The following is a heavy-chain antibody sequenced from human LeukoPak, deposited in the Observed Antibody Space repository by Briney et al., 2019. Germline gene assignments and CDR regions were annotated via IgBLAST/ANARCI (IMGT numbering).Heavy chain of an antibody. V-gene: IGHV4-34*01. D-gene: IGHD3-22*01. CDR2: INHSGST. CDR1: GGSFSGYY. J-gene: IGHJ4*02. CDR3: ARAGYDSSGYSDY. Sequence: SETLSLTCAVYGGSFSGYYWSWIRQPPGKGLEWIGEINHSGSTNYNPSLKSRVTISVDMSKNQFSLKLSSVTAADTAVYYCARAGYDSSGYSDYWGQGTLVTVSS.